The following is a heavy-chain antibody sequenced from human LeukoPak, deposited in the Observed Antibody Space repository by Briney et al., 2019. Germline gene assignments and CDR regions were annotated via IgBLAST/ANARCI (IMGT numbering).Heavy chain of an antibody. CDR3: AREYSAFDF. V-gene: IGHV4-61*08. CDR1: GDPITISSDY. Sequence: SETLSLTCTVSGDPITISSDYKWTWIRQPPQKGLEWIGYIYYSGSTNYNPPLQSRVTISVDTSNNQFSLKLTSVTAADTAVYYCAREYSAFDFWGQGTLVTVSS. CDR2: IYYSGST. J-gene: IGHJ4*02. D-gene: IGHD5-12*01.